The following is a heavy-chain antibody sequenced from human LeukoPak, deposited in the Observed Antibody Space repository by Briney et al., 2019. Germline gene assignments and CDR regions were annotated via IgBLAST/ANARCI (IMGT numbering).Heavy chain of an antibody. CDR3: ARSRCGGDCPADY. J-gene: IGHJ4*02. Sequence: SETLSLTCTVSGGSISSYYWSWIRQPPGKGLEWIGYIYYSGSTNYNPSLKSRVTISVDTSKNQFSLKLSSVTAADTAVYYCARSRCGGDCPADYWGQGTLVTVSS. V-gene: IGHV4-59*01. CDR1: GGSISSYY. D-gene: IGHD2-21*02. CDR2: IYYSGST.